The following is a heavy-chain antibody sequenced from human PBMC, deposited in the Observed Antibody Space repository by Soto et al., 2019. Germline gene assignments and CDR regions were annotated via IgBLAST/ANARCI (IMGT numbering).Heavy chain of an antibody. CDR1: GGSINSSKY. V-gene: IGHV4-39*02. J-gene: IGHJ4*02. CDR2: ISYGEST. CDR3: ERHRIEGISGYYQPDY. Sequence: QMVLQESGPGLVKPSETLSLSCSVSGGSINSSKYSAWVRQSPGRGLEWIGTISYGESTYYNPSPHTRVTMSMDASKTHFALRLLSATAADTSTTSGERHRIEGISGYYQPDYWGPGTLVTVSS. D-gene: IGHD3-3*01.